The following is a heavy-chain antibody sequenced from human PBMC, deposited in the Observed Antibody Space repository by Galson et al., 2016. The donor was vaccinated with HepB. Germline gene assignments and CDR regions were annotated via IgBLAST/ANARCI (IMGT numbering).Heavy chain of an antibody. CDR2: IYHTGST. CDR3: ARQATSGWYDS. J-gene: IGHJ5*02. Sequence: SETLSLTCSVSGGSISTYSYYWGWIRQSPEKGLEWIGSIYHTGSTYYNPSLKSRVTISIDTSNNHFSMNLTSVTAADTGVFYCARQATSGWYDSWGQGSLVIVSS. V-gene: IGHV4-39*01. D-gene: IGHD6-19*01. CDR1: GGSISTYSYY.